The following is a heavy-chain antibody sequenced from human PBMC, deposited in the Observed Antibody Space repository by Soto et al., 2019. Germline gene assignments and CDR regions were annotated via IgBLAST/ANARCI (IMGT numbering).Heavy chain of an antibody. CDR1: GGFISGSSYY. Sequence: SETLSLTRSVSGGFISGSSYYWGWIRRPPGKGLEWIGSIHYTGSTHYNPSLKGRVTISVDTPKNQISLNLNSVTAPDTAVYYCARLGYDSSAYYDDTDYWGPGTLVTVSS. CDR3: ARLGYDSSAYYDDTDY. CDR2: IHYTGST. D-gene: IGHD3-22*01. J-gene: IGHJ4*02. V-gene: IGHV4-39*01.